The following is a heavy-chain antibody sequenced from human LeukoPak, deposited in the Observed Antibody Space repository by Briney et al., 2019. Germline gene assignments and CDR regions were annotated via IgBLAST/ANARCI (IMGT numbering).Heavy chain of an antibody. CDR1: GFTFDDYG. CDR3: ARGKALWDDYVWGSSVWFDY. Sequence: GGSLRLSCAASGFTFDDYGMSWVRQAPGKGLEWVSGINWNGGSTGYADSVKGRFTISRDNAKNTLYLQMNSLRSDDTAVYYCARGKALWDDYVWGSSVWFDYWGQGTLVTVSS. J-gene: IGHJ4*02. CDR2: INWNGGST. D-gene: IGHD3-16*01. V-gene: IGHV3-20*04.